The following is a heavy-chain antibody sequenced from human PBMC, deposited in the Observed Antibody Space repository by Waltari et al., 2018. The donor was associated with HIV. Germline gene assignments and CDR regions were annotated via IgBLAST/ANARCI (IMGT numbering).Heavy chain of an antibody. CDR2: IAVGSGNT. V-gene: IGHV1-58*01. CDR1: GFTFSSSA. J-gene: IGHJ3*02. CDR3: AAQYYIRSGSYYHAFDM. D-gene: IGHD3-10*01. Sequence: QMQLVQSGPEVKKPGTSVKVSCKASGFTFSSSAVQWLRQDRGQGLEWIGWIAVGSGNTNYAQKFQERVTITRDMSTSTAYMELSSLRSEDTAVYYCAAQYYIRSGSYYHAFDMWGQGTMVTVSS.